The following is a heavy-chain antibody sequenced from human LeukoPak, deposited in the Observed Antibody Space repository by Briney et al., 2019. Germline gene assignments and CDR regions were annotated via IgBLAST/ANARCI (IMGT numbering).Heavy chain of an antibody. V-gene: IGHV3-23*01. J-gene: IGHJ4*02. D-gene: IGHD2-2*01. CDR2: TSGSGGST. Sequence: AGSLRLSCAASGFTFSSYAMSWVRPAPGKGLEWVSATSGSGGSTYYAGSVKGRFTISRDNSKNTPYLQMNSLRAEDTAVYYCASLMGYCSSTSCQNFDYWGQGTLVTVSS. CDR3: ASLMGYCSSTSCQNFDY. CDR1: GFTFSSYA.